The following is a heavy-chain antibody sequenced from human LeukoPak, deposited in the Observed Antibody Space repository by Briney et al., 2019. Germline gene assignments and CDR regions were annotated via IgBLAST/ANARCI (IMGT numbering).Heavy chain of an antibody. V-gene: IGHV3-23*01. CDR3: ARDQGTYYYYYGMDV. Sequence: GGSLRLSCAASGFTFSSYAMTWVRQAPGKGLEWVSSIRGSGDSTYYADSVKGRFTISRDNSKNTLYLQMNSLRAEDTAVYYCARDQGTYYYYYGMDVWGQGTTVTVSS. CDR1: GFTFSSYA. J-gene: IGHJ6*02. CDR2: IRGSGDST.